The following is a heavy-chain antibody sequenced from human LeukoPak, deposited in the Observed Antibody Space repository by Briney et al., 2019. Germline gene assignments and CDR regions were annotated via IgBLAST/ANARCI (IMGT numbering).Heavy chain of an antibody. Sequence: PGRSLRLSCAAPGFTFSSYWMHWVRQAPGKGLVWVSRINTDGSSTSYADSVKGRFTISRDNAKNTLYLQMNSLRAEDTAVYYCARDVAPPATLDYWGQGTLVTVSS. CDR3: ARDVAPPATLDY. CDR1: GFTFSSYW. J-gene: IGHJ4*02. V-gene: IGHV3-74*01. CDR2: INTDGSST. D-gene: IGHD1-26*01.